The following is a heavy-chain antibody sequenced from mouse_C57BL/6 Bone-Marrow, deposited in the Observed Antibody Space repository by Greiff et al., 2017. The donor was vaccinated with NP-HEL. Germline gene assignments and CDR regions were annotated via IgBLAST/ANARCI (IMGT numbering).Heavy chain of an antibody. J-gene: IGHJ2*01. D-gene: IGHD2-5*01. Sequence: VQLQQPGAELVMPGASVKLSCKASGYTFTSYWMHWVKQRPGQGLEWIGEIDPSDSYTNYNQKFKGKSTLTVDKSSSTAYMQLSSLTSEDSAVYYCASGYYSNYEEYFDYWGQGTTLTVSS. V-gene: IGHV1-69*01. CDR1: GYTFTSYW. CDR2: IDPSDSYT. CDR3: ASGYYSNYEEYFDY.